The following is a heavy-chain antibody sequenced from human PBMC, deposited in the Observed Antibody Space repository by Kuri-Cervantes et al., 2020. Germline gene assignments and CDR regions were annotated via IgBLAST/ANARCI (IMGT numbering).Heavy chain of an antibody. V-gene: IGHV4-59*08. CDR3: ARSGGIQLWSSGLDY. D-gene: IGHD5-18*01. CDR1: GGSISSYY. J-gene: IGHJ4*02. CDR2: IYYSGST. Sequence: ESLKISCTVSGGSISSYYWSWIRQPPGKGLEWIGYIYYSGSTNYNPSLKSRVTISVDTSKNQFSLKLSSVTAADTAVYYCARSGGIQLWSSGLDYWGQGTLVTVSS.